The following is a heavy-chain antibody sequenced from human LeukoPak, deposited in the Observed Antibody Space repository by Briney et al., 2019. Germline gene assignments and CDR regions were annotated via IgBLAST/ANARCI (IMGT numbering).Heavy chain of an antibody. V-gene: IGHV6-1*01. Sequence: SQTLSLTCAISGDSVSSNSVTWNWIRQSPSRGLEWLGRTYYRSTWYNDYAVSVGGRITVNPDTSKNQFSLHLNSVAPEDTAVYYCARRLTQYDCFDPWGQGILVTVSS. D-gene: IGHD2-2*01. CDR1: GDSVSSNSVT. CDR2: TYYRSTWYN. J-gene: IGHJ5*02. CDR3: ARRLTQYDCFDP.